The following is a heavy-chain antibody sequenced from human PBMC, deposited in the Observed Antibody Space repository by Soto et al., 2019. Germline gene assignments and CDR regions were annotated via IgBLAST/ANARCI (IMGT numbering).Heavy chain of an antibody. J-gene: IGHJ4*02. Sequence: QVQLVQSGAEVKKPESSVKVSCKAPGGTFSTYAISWVRQAPGQGLEGMGGIIPMFGTANYARRFQDRVTITADASTNTVYMELSSLRSEATAVYFCASGIQLWLRRINNGYSGWGQGTLVTVSS. CDR3: ASGIQLWLRRINNGYSG. CDR2: IIPMFGTA. CDR1: GGTFSTYA. V-gene: IGHV1-69*12. D-gene: IGHD5-18*01.